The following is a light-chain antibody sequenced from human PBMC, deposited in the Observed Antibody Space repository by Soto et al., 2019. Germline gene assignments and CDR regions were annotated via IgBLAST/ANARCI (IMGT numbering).Light chain of an antibody. CDR3: SSYASNGDVL. J-gene: IGLJ2*01. V-gene: IGLV2-14*03. CDR2: DVS. Sequence: QSVLTQPASVSGSPGQSITISCTGTSSDVGTYEYVSWYQHHPGKAPKLTIYDVSNRPSGVSDRFSGSKSGNTASLTISGLQAEDEADYYCSSYASNGDVLFGGGTKLTVL. CDR1: SSDVGTYEY.